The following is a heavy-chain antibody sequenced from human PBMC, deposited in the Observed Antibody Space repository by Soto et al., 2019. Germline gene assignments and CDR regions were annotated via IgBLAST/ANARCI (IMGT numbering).Heavy chain of an antibody. V-gene: IGHV4-4*02. CDR1: GDSISNTNW. D-gene: IGHD3-3*01. CDR3: AKRSLRRLRFVETH. J-gene: IGHJ4*02. CDR2: IYHRGST. Sequence: QVQLQESGPGLVRPSGTLSLTCTVSGDSISNTNWWSWVRQPPGKGLEWIGEIYHRGSTNYNPSLKSRVSISVDNSKNQFSLNLTSVTAADTAVYFCAKRSLRRLRFVETHWGQGTLVTVSS.